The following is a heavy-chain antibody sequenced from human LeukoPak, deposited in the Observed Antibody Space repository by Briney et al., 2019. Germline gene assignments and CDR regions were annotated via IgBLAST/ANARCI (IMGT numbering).Heavy chain of an antibody. D-gene: IGHD4-17*01. CDR2: ISSSSSSYI. Sequence: GGSLRLSCAASGFTFSSYSMNWVRQAPGKGLEWVSSISSSSSSYIYYADSVKGRFTISRDNAKNSLYLQMNSLRAEDTAVYYCAREDYRRPELRFGTDFDYWGQGTLVTVSS. V-gene: IGHV3-21*01. J-gene: IGHJ4*02. CDR3: AREDYRRPELRFGTDFDY. CDR1: GFTFSSYS.